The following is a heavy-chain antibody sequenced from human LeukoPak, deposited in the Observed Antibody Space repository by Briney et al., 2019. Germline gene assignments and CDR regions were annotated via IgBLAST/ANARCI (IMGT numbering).Heavy chain of an antibody. V-gene: IGHV1-69*06. CDR3: AGPTFHCSGGSCYSSAFDI. Sequence: SVKVSCKASGGTFSSYAISWVRQAPGQGLEWMGGIIPIFGTANYAQKFQGRVTITADKSTSTAYMELSSLRSEDTAVYYCAGPTFHCSGGSCYSSAFDIWGQGTMVTVSS. J-gene: IGHJ3*02. D-gene: IGHD2-15*01. CDR1: GGTFSSYA. CDR2: IIPIFGTA.